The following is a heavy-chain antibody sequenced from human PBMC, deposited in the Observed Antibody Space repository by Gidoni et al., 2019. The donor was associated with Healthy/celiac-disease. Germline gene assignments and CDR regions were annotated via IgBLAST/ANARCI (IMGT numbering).Heavy chain of an antibody. J-gene: IGHJ4*02. CDR1: GFTFDDYA. D-gene: IGHD6-6*01. CDR3: AAIAARAIGF. CDR2: ISWNSGSI. Sequence: EAQRVAARGGLVQLGWSMTHCWGDSGFTFDDYAMHWVRQAPGQGLEWVSGISWNSGSIGYADSVSGRFSISRATAHISLYLQMNSLRAEYTALYCCAAIAARAIGFWGQGTLVTVSS. V-gene: IGHV3-9*01.